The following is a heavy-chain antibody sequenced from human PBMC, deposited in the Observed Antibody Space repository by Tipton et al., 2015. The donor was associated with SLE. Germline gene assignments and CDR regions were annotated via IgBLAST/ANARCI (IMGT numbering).Heavy chain of an antibody. Sequence: QVQLVQSGDEVKKPGASVKVSCKTSGYTFTSFGISWVRQAPGQGFEWMGWISGYSGKTNYAQKFQGRVTMTTDKFTTTFYMELRSLGSDDTAVYYCAREGERDKRLHYYNGMDVWGQGTTVTVSS. CDR2: ISGYSGKT. V-gene: IGHV1-18*01. D-gene: IGHD3-10*01. CDR1: GYTFTSFG. CDR3: AREGERDKRLHYYNGMDV. J-gene: IGHJ6*02.